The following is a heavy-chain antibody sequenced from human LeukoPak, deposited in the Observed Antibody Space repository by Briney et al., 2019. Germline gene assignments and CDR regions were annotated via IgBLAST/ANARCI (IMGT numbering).Heavy chain of an antibody. D-gene: IGHD5-12*01. V-gene: IGHV1-18*01. J-gene: IGHJ4*02. Sequence: ASVKVSCKASGYTFTSYGISWVRQAPGQGLEWMGWISAYNGNTNYAQKVQGRVTMTTDTSTSTAYMELRSLRSDDTAVYYCVRDLVGYSYYDYFYWGQGTLVTVSS. CDR3: VRDLVGYSYYDYFY. CDR1: GYTFTSYG. CDR2: ISAYNGNT.